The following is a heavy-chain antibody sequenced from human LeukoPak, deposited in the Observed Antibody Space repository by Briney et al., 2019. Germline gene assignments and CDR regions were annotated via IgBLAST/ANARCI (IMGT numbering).Heavy chain of an antibody. CDR2: INHSGST. Sequence: SETLSLTRTVSGGSISGYYWSWIRQPPGKGLEWIGEINHSGSTNYNPSLKSRVTISVDTSKNQFSLKLSSVTAADTAVYYCARSYTAMVSYYYYMDVWGKGTTVTISS. CDR3: ARSYTAMVSYYYYMDV. CDR1: GGSISGYY. D-gene: IGHD5-18*01. V-gene: IGHV4-34*01. J-gene: IGHJ6*03.